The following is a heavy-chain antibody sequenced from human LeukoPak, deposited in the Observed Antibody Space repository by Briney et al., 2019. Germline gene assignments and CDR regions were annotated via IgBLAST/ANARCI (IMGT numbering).Heavy chain of an antibody. CDR2: IYYSGNT. V-gene: IGHV4-39*07. D-gene: IGHD7-27*01. CDR1: GGSISTYY. Sequence: SETLSLTCTVSGGSISTYYWGWIRQAPGKGLEWIGSIYYSGNTYYNPSLKSRVTISVDTSKNQFSLKLSSVTAADTAVYYCARVPPRNWAVDYWGQGTLVTVSS. J-gene: IGHJ4*02. CDR3: ARVPPRNWAVDY.